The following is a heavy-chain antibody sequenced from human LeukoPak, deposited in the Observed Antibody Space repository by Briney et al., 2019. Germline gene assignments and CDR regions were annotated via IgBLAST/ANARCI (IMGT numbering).Heavy chain of an antibody. CDR3: ARDRGNTVLNSRREYYYMDV. CDR1: GFTFSSYS. Sequence: GGTLRLSCAASGFTFSSYSMNWVRQAPGKGLEWVSSISSSSSYIYYADSVKGRFTISRDNAKNSLYLQMNSLRAEDTAVYYCARDRGNTVLNSRREYYYMDVWGKGTTVTVSS. D-gene: IGHD2-8*01. V-gene: IGHV3-21*01. CDR2: ISSSSSYI. J-gene: IGHJ6*03.